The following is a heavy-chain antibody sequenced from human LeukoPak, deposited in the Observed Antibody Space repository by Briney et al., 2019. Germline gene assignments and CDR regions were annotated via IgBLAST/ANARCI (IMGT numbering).Heavy chain of an antibody. CDR3: ARGEAYYDFGSGYPFDY. J-gene: IGHJ4*02. Sequence: GGSLRLSCAASGFTFTSYSMHWVRQAPGKGLEWVSSISSNSSYIYYADTVKGRFTISRDNSKNTVYLQMNSLRAEDTAVYYCARGEAYYDFGSGYPFDYWGQGTLVTVSS. V-gene: IGHV3-21*01. CDR2: ISSNSSYI. CDR1: GFTFTSYS. D-gene: IGHD3-3*01.